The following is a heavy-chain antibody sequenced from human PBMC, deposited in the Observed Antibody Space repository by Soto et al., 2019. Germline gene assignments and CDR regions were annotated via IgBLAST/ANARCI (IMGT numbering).Heavy chain of an antibody. D-gene: IGHD2-2*01. J-gene: IGHJ4*02. Sequence: GGSLRLSCAASGFTFSSYAMSWVRQAPGKGLEWVSAISGSGGSTYYADSVKGRFTISRDNSKNTLYLQMNSLRAEDTAVYYCAKDQYCSSTSCYSVDYWGQGTLVTVSS. CDR2: ISGSGGST. CDR1: GFTFSSYA. CDR3: AKDQYCSSTSCYSVDY. V-gene: IGHV3-23*01.